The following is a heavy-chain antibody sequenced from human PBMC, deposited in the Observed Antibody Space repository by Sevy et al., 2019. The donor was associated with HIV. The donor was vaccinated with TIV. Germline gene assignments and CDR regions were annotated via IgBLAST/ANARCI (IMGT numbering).Heavy chain of an antibody. V-gene: IGHV3-23*01. CDR3: AKKYGSGSLYHFDY. J-gene: IGHJ4*02. D-gene: IGHD6-19*01. CDR2: IVGSGGST. CDR1: GFTFSSYA. Sequence: GGSLRLSCAASGFTFSSYAMSWVRQAPGKGLEWVSSIVGSGGSTYYADSVKGRFTISRDNSKNTLYLQMNSLSAEDTAVYYCAKKYGSGSLYHFDYWGQGTLVTVSS.